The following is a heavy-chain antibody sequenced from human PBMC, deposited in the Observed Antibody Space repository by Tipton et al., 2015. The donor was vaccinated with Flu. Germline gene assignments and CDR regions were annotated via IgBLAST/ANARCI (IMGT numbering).Heavy chain of an antibody. V-gene: IGHV3-74*01. CDR2: VNVNGQTT. D-gene: IGHD2-15*01. CDR1: GFRFDDYW. Sequence: GSLRLSCVASGFRFDDYWMHWVRQAPGKGLVWIARVNVNGQTTTYADSVKGRFTVSRDNAKNTVYLEMSSLRVEDTAIYYCTRDQTYCSGGTCYKPKDNYFDPWGQGTLVAVSS. CDR3: TRDQTYCSGGTCYKPKDNYFDP. J-gene: IGHJ5*02.